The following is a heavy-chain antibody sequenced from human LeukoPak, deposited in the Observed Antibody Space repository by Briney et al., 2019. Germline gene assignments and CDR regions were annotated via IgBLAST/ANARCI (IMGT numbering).Heavy chain of an antibody. V-gene: IGHV3-30-3*01. J-gene: IGHJ4*02. Sequence: GRSLRLSCAASGFTFNGYAMHWVRQAPGKGLEWLAVLSYDEIRVHYADSVQGRFTISRDNSKNTLYLQMTSLTDEDTAVYYCAKEGDGSAWSSFDYWGQGTLVTVSS. CDR1: GFTFNGYA. D-gene: IGHD6-19*01. CDR2: LSYDEIRV. CDR3: AKEGDGSAWSSFDY.